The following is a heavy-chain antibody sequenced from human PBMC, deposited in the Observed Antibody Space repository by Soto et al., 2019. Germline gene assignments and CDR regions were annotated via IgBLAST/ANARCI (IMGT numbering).Heavy chain of an antibody. CDR3: ARQRTTVVTQAYFDH. D-gene: IGHD2-21*02. CDR2: IYYSGRT. J-gene: IGHJ4*02. CDR1: GESISSSSYY. Sequence: SETLSLTCIVSGESISSSSYYWGWIRQSPGKGLEWIGSIYYSGRTYYNPSFKSRVTISIDTSKNQFSLKLSSVTATDTAVYYCARQRTTVVTQAYFDHWGQGALVTVSS. V-gene: IGHV4-39*01.